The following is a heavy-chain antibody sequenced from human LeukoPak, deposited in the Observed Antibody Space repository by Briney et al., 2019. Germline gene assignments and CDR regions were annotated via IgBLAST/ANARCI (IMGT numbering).Heavy chain of an antibody. Sequence: ASVKVSCKASGYTFTIYYIHWVRQAPGQGLEWMGLINPSGGSTNYAQKFQGRDTMTRDTSISTAYMELSRLTSDDTAVYYCARDQGPSYGYRDWGQGTLVTVSS. J-gene: IGHJ4*02. CDR2: INPSGGST. CDR1: GYTFTIYY. CDR3: ARDQGPSYGYRD. V-gene: IGHV1-46*01. D-gene: IGHD5-18*01.